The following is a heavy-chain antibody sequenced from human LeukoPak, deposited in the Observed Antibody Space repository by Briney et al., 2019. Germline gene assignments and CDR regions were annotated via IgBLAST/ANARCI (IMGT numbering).Heavy chain of an antibody. CDR2: IYYTGNT. CDR3: ARPYYSDSSGYYYDY. D-gene: IGHD3-22*01. Sequence: PSETLSLTCTVSGGSVSNYYWSWIRQPPGEGLEWIGYIYYTGNTNYNPSLKSRVIISVDTSKNQFSLKLSSVTAADTAVYYCARPYYSDSSGYYYDYWGQGTLVTVSS. CDR1: GGSVSNYY. V-gene: IGHV4-59*02. J-gene: IGHJ4*02.